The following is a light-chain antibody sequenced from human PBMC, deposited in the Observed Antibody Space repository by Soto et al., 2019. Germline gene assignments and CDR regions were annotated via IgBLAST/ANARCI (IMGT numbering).Light chain of an antibody. V-gene: IGKV3-11*01. CDR2: DIS. Sequence: EIVLTQSPATLSLSPGERATLSCRASQSVGSDLAWYQEKPGQAPRLLILDISNRATGIPARFSGSGSGTDFTLTISTLEPEDLAVYHCQQRDSWPLTFGGGTKVEIK. CDR3: QQRDSWPLT. J-gene: IGKJ4*01. CDR1: QSVGSD.